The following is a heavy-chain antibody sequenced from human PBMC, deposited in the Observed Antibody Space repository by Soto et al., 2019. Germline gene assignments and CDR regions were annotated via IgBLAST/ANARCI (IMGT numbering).Heavy chain of an antibody. CDR3: ARPDSGYGWDFDY. Sequence: SETLSLTCTVSGGSISSSSYFWGWIRQPPGKGLEWIGSIYYSGSTYYNPSLKSRVTISVDTSKNQFSLKLSSVTAADTAVYYCARPDSGYGWDFDYWGQGTLVTVSS. D-gene: IGHD5-12*01. V-gene: IGHV4-39*01. CDR2: IYYSGST. CDR1: GGSISSSSYF. J-gene: IGHJ4*02.